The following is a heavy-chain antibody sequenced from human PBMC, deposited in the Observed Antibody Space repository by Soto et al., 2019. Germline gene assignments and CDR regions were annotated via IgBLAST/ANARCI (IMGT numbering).Heavy chain of an antibody. J-gene: IGHJ6*02. Sequence: GGSLRLSCAASGFTFSSYGMHWVRQAPGKGLEWVAVISYDGSNKYYADSVKGRFTISRDNSKNTLYLQMNSLRAEDTAVYDCAKVRSEYGSSSVYYYGMDVWGQGTTVTVSS. CDR3: AKVRSEYGSSSVYYYGMDV. D-gene: IGHD6-6*01. V-gene: IGHV3-30*18. CDR2: ISYDGSNK. CDR1: GFTFSSYG.